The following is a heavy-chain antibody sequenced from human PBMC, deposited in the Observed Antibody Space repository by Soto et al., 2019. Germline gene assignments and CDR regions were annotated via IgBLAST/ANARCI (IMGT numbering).Heavy chain of an antibody. J-gene: IGHJ4*02. CDR3: NRGSDYDFWSGYL. Sequence: QERLVQSGAEVRKPGSSVKVSCKVTGGTSTRYAINWVRQAPGQGLEWMGGIVPMIGTSKHAQKIQGRVTITADTSTNIAYMELRSLRSEDTAVYYCNRGSDYDFWSGYLWGQGTLVSVSS. V-gene: IGHV1-69*06. D-gene: IGHD3-3*01. CDR2: IVPMIGTS. CDR1: GGTSTRYA.